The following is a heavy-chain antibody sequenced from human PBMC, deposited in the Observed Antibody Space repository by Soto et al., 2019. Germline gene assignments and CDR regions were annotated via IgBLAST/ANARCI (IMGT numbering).Heavy chain of an antibody. D-gene: IGHD2-21*01. Sequence: SETLSLTCSVSGAALNSGNYYWSWIRQVPGKGLEWIGHIYVTGAVDYNPSLRDRITISQDTSERQFSLNLRLVTAADTAVYYCARLRIATNNYKWFGPWGQGTLVTVSS. CDR1: GAALNSGNYY. CDR2: IYVTGAV. J-gene: IGHJ5*02. V-gene: IGHV4-31*03. CDR3: ARLRIATNNYKWFGP.